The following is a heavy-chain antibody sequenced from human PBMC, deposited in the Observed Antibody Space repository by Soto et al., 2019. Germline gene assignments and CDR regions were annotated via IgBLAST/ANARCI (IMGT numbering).Heavy chain of an antibody. D-gene: IGHD1-1*01. CDR2: INPNSGGT. J-gene: IGHJ4*02. CDR1: GFTFTGHY. CDR3: AKSGSFFTPSLGYFDY. V-gene: IGHV1-2*02. Sequence: ASVKVSCKASGFTFTGHYIHWVRQAPGQGLEWMGWINPNSGGTSYAQKFQGRLTMTTDTSITTAYMELSRLSSDDTAFYYCAKSGSFFTPSLGYFDYWGQGTLVTAPQ.